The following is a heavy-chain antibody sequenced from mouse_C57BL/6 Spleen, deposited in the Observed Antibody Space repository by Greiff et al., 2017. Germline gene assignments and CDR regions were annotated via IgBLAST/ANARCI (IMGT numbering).Heavy chain of an antibody. V-gene: IGHV1-72*01. CDR1: GYTFTSYW. CDR3: AREGQANWDWYFDV. D-gene: IGHD4-1*01. J-gene: IGHJ1*03. CDR2: IDPNSGGT. Sequence: QVQLQQPGAELVKPGASVKLSCKASGYTFTSYWLHWVKQRPGRGLEWIGRIDPNSGGTKYNEKFKSKATLTVDKPSSTAYMQLSSQTSEDSAVDYGAREGQANWDWYFDVGGTGTTGTVSS.